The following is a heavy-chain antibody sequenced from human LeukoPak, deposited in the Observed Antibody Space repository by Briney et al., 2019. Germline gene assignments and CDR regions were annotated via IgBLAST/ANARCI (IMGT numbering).Heavy chain of an antibody. CDR1: GFTFSSYA. CDR2: ISGSGGST. V-gene: IGHV3-23*01. CDR3: ARDNYGDYGMDV. Sequence: GASLRLSCAASGFTFSSYAMSWVRQAPGKGLEWVSAISGSGGSTYYADSVKGRFTISRDNSKNTLYLQMNSLRAEDTAVYYCARDNYGDYGMDVWGKGTTVTVSS. J-gene: IGHJ6*04. D-gene: IGHD4-17*01.